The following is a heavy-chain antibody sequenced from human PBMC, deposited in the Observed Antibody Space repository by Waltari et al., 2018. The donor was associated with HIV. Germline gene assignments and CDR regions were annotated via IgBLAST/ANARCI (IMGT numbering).Heavy chain of an antibody. CDR3: ALRTAVAARGAFDI. CDR2: MNPNSGNT. CDR1: GYTFTSYD. D-gene: IGHD6-19*01. Sequence: QVQLVQSGAEVTKPGASVKVSCKASGYTFTSYDINWVRQATGQGLEWMGWMNPNSGNTGYAQKFQGRVTMTRNTSISTAYMELSSLRSEDTAVYYCALRTAVAARGAFDIWGQGTMVTVSS. V-gene: IGHV1-8*01. J-gene: IGHJ3*02.